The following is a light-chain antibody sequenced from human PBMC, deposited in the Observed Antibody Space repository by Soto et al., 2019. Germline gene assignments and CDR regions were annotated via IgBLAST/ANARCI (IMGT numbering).Light chain of an antibody. CDR2: AAS. Sequence: DLQMTQSPSSLPASVGDRVTITCRASQSTSSYLNWYQQKPGKAPKLLIYAASNLQSGVPSRFSGSGSGTDFTLTISSLQPEDFATYYCQQSYSTLGLTFGGGTKVEIK. J-gene: IGKJ4*01. CDR3: QQSYSTLGLT. V-gene: IGKV1-39*01. CDR1: QSTSSY.